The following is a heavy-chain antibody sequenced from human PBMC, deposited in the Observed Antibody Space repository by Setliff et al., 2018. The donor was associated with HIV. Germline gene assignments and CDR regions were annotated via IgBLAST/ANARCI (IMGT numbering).Heavy chain of an antibody. V-gene: IGHV1-2*02. CDR1: GYTFTGHF. D-gene: IGHD3-10*01. CDR2: INPNSGAT. Sequence: ASVKVSCKTAGYTFTGHFIHWMRQAPGQGLEWMGWINPNSGATDYAWRFEDRVTMTSDTSIRTVYMESSSLRSDDTAVYYCARDTAIGWYGESKMSDFWGQGTLVTVSS. J-gene: IGHJ4*02. CDR3: ARDTAIGWYGESKMSDF.